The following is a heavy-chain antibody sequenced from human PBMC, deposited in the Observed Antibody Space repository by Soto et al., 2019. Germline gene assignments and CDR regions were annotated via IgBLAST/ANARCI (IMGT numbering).Heavy chain of an antibody. CDR3: ASGWMAALDN. D-gene: IGHD2-2*03. V-gene: IGHV4-59*07. Sequence: SGSLYLSCNVSGDTIKTHVLSWIRQPPGKGLEWIGYIYYSGSTLYNPSLKRRVTISVDTAKNQFSLRLNSLTAADTAVYYCASGWMAALDNWGQGTLVTV. CDR1: GDTIKTHV. CDR2: IYYSGST. J-gene: IGHJ4*02.